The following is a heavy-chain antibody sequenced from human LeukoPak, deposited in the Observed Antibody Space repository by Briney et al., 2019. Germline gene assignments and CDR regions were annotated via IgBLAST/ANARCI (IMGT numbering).Heavy chain of an antibody. CDR3: ARDFNYYGSGSPWSDY. J-gene: IGHJ4*02. D-gene: IGHD3-10*01. V-gene: IGHV3-21*01. Sequence: GGSLRLSCAASGFTFSSYSMNWVRQAPGKGLEWVSSISSSSSYIYYADSVKGRFTISRDNAKNSLYLQMYSLRAEDTAVYYCARDFNYYGSGSPWSDYWGQGTLVTVSS. CDR1: GFTFSSYS. CDR2: ISSSSSYI.